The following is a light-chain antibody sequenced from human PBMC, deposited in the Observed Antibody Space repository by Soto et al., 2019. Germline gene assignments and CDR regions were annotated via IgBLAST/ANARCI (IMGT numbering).Light chain of an antibody. CDR1: SNDVGGYNY. CDR2: EVS. Sequence: QSALTQPASVSGSPGQSITISCTGTSNDVGGYNYVSWYQHHPGKAPKLMIYEVSNRPSGVSNRFSGSKSGNTASLTISGLQAEDEGDYYCSSYTSSSPYVFGTGTKLTVL. CDR3: SSYTSSSPYV. V-gene: IGLV2-14*01. J-gene: IGLJ1*01.